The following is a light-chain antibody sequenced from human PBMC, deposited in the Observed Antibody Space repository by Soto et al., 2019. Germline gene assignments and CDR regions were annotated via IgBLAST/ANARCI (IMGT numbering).Light chain of an antibody. V-gene: IGKV3-20*01. CDR3: QQYGSSPPYT. Sequence: EIVLTQSPGTLSLSPGERATLSCRASQSVGANYIAWYQQKPGQSPRLLIYGSSDRATGIPDRFSGSGSETDFTLTISRVEPEDFAVYYCQQYGSSPPYTFGQGTKLEIK. CDR1: QSVGANY. J-gene: IGKJ2*01. CDR2: GSS.